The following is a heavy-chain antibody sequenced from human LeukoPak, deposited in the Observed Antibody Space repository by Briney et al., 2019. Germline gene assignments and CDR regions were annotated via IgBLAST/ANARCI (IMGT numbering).Heavy chain of an antibody. CDR2: INTDGSNT. J-gene: IGHJ3*02. CDR1: GFTFSNYW. D-gene: IGHD4-17*01. V-gene: IGHV3-74*01. CDR3: AFPMTIVTPGSFDI. Sequence: GGSLRLSCAAPGFTFSNYWMHWVRQAPGKGLEWVSRINTDGSNTGYADSVKGRFTISRDNAKNTLHLQMNSLRADDTAVYFCAFPMTIVTPGSFDIWGQGTMVTVSS.